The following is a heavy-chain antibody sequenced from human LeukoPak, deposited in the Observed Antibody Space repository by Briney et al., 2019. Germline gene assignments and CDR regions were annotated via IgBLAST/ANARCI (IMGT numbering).Heavy chain of an antibody. V-gene: IGHV4-34*01. J-gene: IGHJ4*02. CDR1: TGSFSDFY. CDR3: ARGTRNENLRSWRDLYYFDT. CDR2: ITHRGVT. D-gene: IGHD1-1*01. Sequence: PSETLSLTCAVYTGSFSDFYWTWIRQPPGKGLGWIGEITHRGVTTYNPSLKSRVTMSVDTSMNHFSMQLTSVTAADTAVYYCARGTRNENLRSWRDLYYFDTWGRGTLVTVSS.